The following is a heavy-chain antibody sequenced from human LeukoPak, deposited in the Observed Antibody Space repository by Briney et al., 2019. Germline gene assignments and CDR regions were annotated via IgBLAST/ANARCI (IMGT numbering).Heavy chain of an antibody. D-gene: IGHD4-17*01. CDR1: GGSISSSSYY. V-gene: IGHV4-39*07. CDR2: IYYSGST. J-gene: IGHJ4*02. Sequence: SETLSLTCTVSGGSISSSSYYWGWIRQPPGKGLEWIGSIYYSGSTYYNPSLKSRVTISVDTSKNQFSLKLSSVTAADTAVYYCARVSHRDHYYGDYFDWGQGTLVTVSS. CDR3: ARVSHRDHYYGDYFD.